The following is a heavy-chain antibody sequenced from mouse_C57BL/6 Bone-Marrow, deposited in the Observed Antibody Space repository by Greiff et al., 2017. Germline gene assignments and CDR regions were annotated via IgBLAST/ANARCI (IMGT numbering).Heavy chain of an antibody. CDR1: GYTFTSYT. Sequence: VKLMESGAELARPGASVKMSCKASGYTFTSYTMHWVKQRPGQGLEWIGYINPSSGYTKYNQKFKDKATLTADKSSSTAYMQLSSLTSEDSAVYYCARRNYGENWGQGTTRTVSS. J-gene: IGHJ2*01. CDR3: ARRNYGEN. CDR2: INPSSGYT. V-gene: IGHV1-4*01. D-gene: IGHD1-1*01.